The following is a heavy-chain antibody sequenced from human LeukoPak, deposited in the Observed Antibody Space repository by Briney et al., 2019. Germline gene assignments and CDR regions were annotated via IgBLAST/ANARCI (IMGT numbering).Heavy chain of an antibody. CDR2: INHSGST. J-gene: IGHJ4*02. Sequence: SETLSLTCAVYGGSFSGYYWSWIRQPPGKGLEWIGEINHSGSTNYNPSLKSRVTISVDTSKNQFSLKLSSVTAADTAVYYRVQSGSWLPSLDYWGQGTLVTVSS. CDR3: VQSGSWLPSLDY. CDR1: GGSFSGYY. D-gene: IGHD6-13*01. V-gene: IGHV4-34*01.